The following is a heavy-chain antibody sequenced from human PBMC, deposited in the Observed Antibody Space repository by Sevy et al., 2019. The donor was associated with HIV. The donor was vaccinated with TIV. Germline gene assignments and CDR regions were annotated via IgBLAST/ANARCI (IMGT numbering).Heavy chain of an antibody. CDR3: ARDVGGVVDY. CDR2: ISFDGTDK. V-gene: IGHV3-30*03. J-gene: IGHJ4*02. CDR1: GFAFSSYG. D-gene: IGHD3-10*01. Sequence: GGSLRLSCAASGFAFSSYGMHWVRLAPGKGLEWVAVISFDGTDKYDADSVKGRFTISRDNSKNTLSLQVNSLRVEDTAVYFCARDVGGVVDYWGQRALVTVSS.